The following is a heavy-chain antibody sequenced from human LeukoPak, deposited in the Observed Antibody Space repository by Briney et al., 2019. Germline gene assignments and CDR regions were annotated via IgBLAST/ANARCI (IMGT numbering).Heavy chain of an antibody. CDR3: ARTASGYYLFDY. CDR2: MYTSGTT. V-gene: IGHV4-61*02. CDR1: GGSIRSGSYY. Sequence: SQTLSLTCTVSGGSIRSGSYYWNWIRQPAGKGLEWIGRMYTSGTTNYNPSLKSRVTISVDTSKNQFSLKLSSVTAADTAVYYCARTASGYYLFDYWGQGTLVTVSS. D-gene: IGHD3-22*01. J-gene: IGHJ4*02.